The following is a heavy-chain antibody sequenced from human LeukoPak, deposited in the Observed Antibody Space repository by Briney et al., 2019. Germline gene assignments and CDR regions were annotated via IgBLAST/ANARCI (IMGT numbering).Heavy chain of an antibody. CDR3: ARTRYYYNSRSYGAPYYFDH. CDR1: GGSISSNSYY. V-gene: IGHV4-39*01. CDR2: IYYSGST. J-gene: IGHJ4*02. Sequence: SETLSLTCAVSGGSISSNSYYWGWIRQPPGKGLEWIGSIYYSGSTYYKSSLKSRVTISVDTSKNQFSLKLSSVTAADTAVYYCARTRYYYNSRSYGAPYYFDHWGQGTLVTVSS. D-gene: IGHD3-10*01.